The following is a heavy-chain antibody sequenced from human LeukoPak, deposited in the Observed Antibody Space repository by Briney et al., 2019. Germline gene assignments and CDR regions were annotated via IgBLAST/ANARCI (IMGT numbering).Heavy chain of an antibody. J-gene: IGHJ4*02. V-gene: IGHV4-59*01. CDR2: ISYSGST. Sequence: SETLSLTCTVSGGSITSYFRSWIRQSPGRGLEWIAYISYSGSTNYNPSLKSRVVMSVDASKNQFSLKLRSVTAADTAVYYCAGEDYGGYRFDYWGQGTLVTVSS. CDR3: AGEDYGGYRFDY. D-gene: IGHD4-23*01. CDR1: GGSITSYF.